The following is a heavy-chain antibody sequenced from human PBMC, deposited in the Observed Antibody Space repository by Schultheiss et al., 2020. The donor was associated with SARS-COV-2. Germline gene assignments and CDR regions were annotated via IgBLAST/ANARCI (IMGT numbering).Heavy chain of an antibody. CDR2: IYYSGST. CDR1: GGSINSYY. J-gene: IGHJ6*02. D-gene: IGHD2-15*01. Sequence: SETLSLTCTVSGGSINSYYWSWIRQPPGKGLEWIGYIYYSGSTNYNPSLKSRVTISVDTSKNQFSLKLSSVTAADTAVYYCARGRGWNFYYYGMDVWGQGTTVTVSS. CDR3: ARGRGWNFYYYGMDV. V-gene: IGHV4-59*12.